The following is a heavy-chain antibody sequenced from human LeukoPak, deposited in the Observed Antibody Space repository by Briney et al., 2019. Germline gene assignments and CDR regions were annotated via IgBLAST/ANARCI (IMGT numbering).Heavy chain of an antibody. CDR2: IIPIFGTA. D-gene: IGHD6-19*01. CDR1: GGTFSSYA. CDR3: AREPLRQQWLVDAFDI. V-gene: IGHV1-69*05. J-gene: IGHJ3*02. Sequence: SVKVSCKASGGTFSSYAIGWVRQAPGQPLEWMARIIPIFGTANYAQKFQGRVTITTDESTSTAYMELSSLRSEDTAVYYCAREPLRQQWLVDAFDIWGQGTMVTVSS.